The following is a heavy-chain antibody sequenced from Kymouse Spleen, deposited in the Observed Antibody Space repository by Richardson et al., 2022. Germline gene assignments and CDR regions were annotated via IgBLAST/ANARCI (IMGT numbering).Heavy chain of an antibody. CDR3: AKGDRYNWNDASYYYYYGMDV. Sequence: EVQLVESGGGLVQPGGSLRLSCAASGFTFSSYAMSWVRQAPGKGLEWVSAISGSGGSTYYADSVKGRFTISRDNSKNTLYLQMNSLRAEDTAVYYCAKGDRYNWNDASYYYYYGMDVWGQGTTVTVSS. J-gene: IGHJ6*02. CDR1: GFTFSSYA. D-gene: IGHD1-1*01. CDR2: ISGSGGST. V-gene: IGHV3-23*04.